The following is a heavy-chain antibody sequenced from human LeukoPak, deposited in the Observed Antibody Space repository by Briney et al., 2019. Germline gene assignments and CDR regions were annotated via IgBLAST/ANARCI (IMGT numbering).Heavy chain of an antibody. CDR1: GFSLSTSGMR. D-gene: IGHD1-7*01. Sequence: SGPTLVNPTQTLTLTCTFSGFSLSTSGMRVSWIGQPPGKALEWLARLDCDDDKFYSTSLKNRLTISKVSSKNQVVLTMTNMDPVDTATYYCARMPLTVTTDYDAFDIWGRGTMVTVSS. V-gene: IGHV2-70*04. CDR2: LDCDDDK. CDR3: ARMPLTVTTDYDAFDI. J-gene: IGHJ3*02.